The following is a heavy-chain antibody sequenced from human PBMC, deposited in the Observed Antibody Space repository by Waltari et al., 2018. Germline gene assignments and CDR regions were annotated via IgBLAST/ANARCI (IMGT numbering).Heavy chain of an antibody. Sequence: QLQLQESGPGLVKPSETLSLTCPFSGGSINSDSFYWGWTRQPPGKGLDWIGSLYYSGTHYFSPSLRSRFTISLDTSKSQFSLKLSSVTAADTAVYYCARAPDSWGQGTLVTVSS. CDR1: GGSINSDSFY. CDR3: ARAPDS. J-gene: IGHJ5*01. V-gene: IGHV4-39*01. CDR2: LYYSGTH.